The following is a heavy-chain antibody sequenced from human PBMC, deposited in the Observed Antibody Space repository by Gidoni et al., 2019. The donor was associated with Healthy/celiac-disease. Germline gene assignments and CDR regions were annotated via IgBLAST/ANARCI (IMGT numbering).Heavy chain of an antibody. D-gene: IGHD3-10*01. CDR3: ASNYGSGSYWGY. CDR2: IYSSGST. Sequence: QVQLQESGPGLVKPSETLSLTGTLSGGSISSYYWSWIRQPPGKGLEWIGYIYSSGSTNYNPSLKSRVTISVDTSKNQFSLKLSSVTAADTAVYYCASNYGSGSYWGYWGQGTLVTVSS. J-gene: IGHJ4*02. V-gene: IGHV4-59*08. CDR1: GGSISSYY.